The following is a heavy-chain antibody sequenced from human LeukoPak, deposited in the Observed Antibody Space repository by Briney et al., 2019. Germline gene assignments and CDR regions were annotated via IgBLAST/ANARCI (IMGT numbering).Heavy chain of an antibody. J-gene: IGHJ4*02. Sequence: GGSLRLSCAASGLTFSSYAMSWVRQAPGKGLEWVSAISGSGGSTYYADSVKGRFTISRDNSKNTLYLQMDSLRAEDTAGYYGAEDDLEMATITHFDYWGQGTLVTVSS. CDR2: ISGSGGST. V-gene: IGHV3-23*01. CDR3: AEDDLEMATITHFDY. D-gene: IGHD5-24*01. CDR1: GLTFSSYA.